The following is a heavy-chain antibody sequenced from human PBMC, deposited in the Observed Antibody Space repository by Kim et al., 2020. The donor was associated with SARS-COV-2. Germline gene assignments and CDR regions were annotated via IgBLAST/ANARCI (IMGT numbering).Heavy chain of an antibody. J-gene: IGHJ5*02. D-gene: IGHD6-13*01. Sequence: QKFQGRVTITADESTSTAYMGLSSLRSEDTAVYYCARVRAAAGPDNWFDPWGQGTLVTVSS. CDR3: ARVRAAAGPDNWFDP. V-gene: IGHV1-69*01.